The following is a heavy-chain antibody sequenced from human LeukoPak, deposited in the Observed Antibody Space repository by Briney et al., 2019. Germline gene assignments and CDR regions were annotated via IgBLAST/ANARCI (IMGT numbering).Heavy chain of an antibody. D-gene: IGHD5-12*01. J-gene: IGHJ3*02. CDR2: FSYSGST. CDR3: ARHSRSGYSGYENAFDI. CDR1: GASITSYY. V-gene: IGHV4-59*08. Sequence: SETLSLTCTVSGASITSYYWSWIRQPPGKGLEWIGFFSYSGSTYYNPSLKSRATISVDTSKNQFSLKLSSVTAADTAVYYCARHSRSGYSGYENAFDIWGQGTMVTVSS.